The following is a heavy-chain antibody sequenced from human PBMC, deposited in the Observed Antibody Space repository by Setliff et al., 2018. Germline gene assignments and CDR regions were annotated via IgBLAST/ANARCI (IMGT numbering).Heavy chain of an antibody. V-gene: IGHV1-2*06. CDR3: ARAGPGNREDSTVWPPDYWYFDV. CDR2: IIPKNGVT. D-gene: IGHD6-19*01. J-gene: IGHJ2*01. Sequence: PRPSVKVSCKASGYTFTGYYLHWVRQAPGQGLEWMGRIIPKNGVTNYAKNFQGRVTVTSDTSITTAYMELSSLKSDDTAVYYCARAGPGNREDSTVWPPDYWYFDVWGRGTLVTVSS. CDR1: GYTFTGYY.